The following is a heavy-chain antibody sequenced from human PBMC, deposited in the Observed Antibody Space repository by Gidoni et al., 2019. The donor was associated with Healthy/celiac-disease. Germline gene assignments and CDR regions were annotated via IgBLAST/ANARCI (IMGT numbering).Heavy chain of an antibody. Sequence: QVQLVESGGGVVQPGRSLRLSCAASGFTFSSYGMHWVRQAPGKGLEWVAVISYDGSNKYYADSVKGRFTISRDNSKNTLYLQMNSLRAEDTAVYYCAKAGTQLGIAVADWGQGTLVTVSS. J-gene: IGHJ4*02. D-gene: IGHD6-19*01. CDR3: AKAGTQLGIAVAD. V-gene: IGHV3-30*18. CDR1: GFTFSSYG. CDR2: ISYDGSNK.